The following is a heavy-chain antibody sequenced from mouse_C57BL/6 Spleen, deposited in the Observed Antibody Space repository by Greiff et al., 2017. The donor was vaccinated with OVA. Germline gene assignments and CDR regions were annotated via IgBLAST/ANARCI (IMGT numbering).Heavy chain of an antibody. CDR2: INYDGSST. V-gene: IGHV5-16*01. CDR3: ARERLGYAMDY. CDR1: GFTFSDYY. Sequence: EVQVVESEGGLVQPGSSMKLSCTASGFTFSDYYMAWVRQVPEKGLEWVANINYDGSSTYYLDSLKSRFIISRDNAKNILYLQMSSLKSEDTATDYCARERLGYAMDYWGQGTSVTVSS. J-gene: IGHJ4*01. D-gene: IGHD4-1*01.